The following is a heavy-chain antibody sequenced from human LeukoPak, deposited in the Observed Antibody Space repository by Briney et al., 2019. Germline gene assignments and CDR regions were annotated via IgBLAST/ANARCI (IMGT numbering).Heavy chain of an antibody. CDR1: GFTFSSYA. CDR2: ISCDGSNK. Sequence: GGSLRLSCAASGFTFSSYAMHWVRQAPGKGLEWVAVISCDGSNKYYADSVKGRFTISRDNSKNTLYLQMNSLRAEDTAVYYCARDDSGSYFDYWGQGTLVTVSS. D-gene: IGHD1-26*01. V-gene: IGHV3-30-3*01. CDR3: ARDDSGSYFDY. J-gene: IGHJ4*02.